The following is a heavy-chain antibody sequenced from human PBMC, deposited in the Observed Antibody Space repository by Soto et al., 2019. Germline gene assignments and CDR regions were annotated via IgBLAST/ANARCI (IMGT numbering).Heavy chain of an antibody. Sequence: ASVKVSCKASGYTFTIYYIHWVRQAPGQGLEWMGLINPSGGSTKYAQKFQGRVTMTSVTSTSTVYMELTSLRSEDTAVFYCAREYGYPEYFFDFWGQGTLVTVSS. D-gene: IGHD5-12*01. CDR1: GYTFTIYY. CDR2: INPSGGST. CDR3: AREYGYPEYFFDF. J-gene: IGHJ4*02. V-gene: IGHV1-46*01.